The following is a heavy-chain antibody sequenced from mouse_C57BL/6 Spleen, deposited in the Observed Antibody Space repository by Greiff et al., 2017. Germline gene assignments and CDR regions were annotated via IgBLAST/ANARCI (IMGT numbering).Heavy chain of an antibody. D-gene: IGHD2-4*01. J-gene: IGHJ4*01. Sequence: VQLQEPGAELVKPGASVKMSCKASGYAFSSYWMNWVKQRPGQGLEWIGKIYPADGDTNYNRKFKGKATLTVDKSSSTAYMQLSSLTSEDSAVYFCARRGDYYYDGLALDYWGQGTSVTVSS. CDR2: IYPADGDT. CDR1: GYAFSSYW. V-gene: IGHV1-80*01. CDR3: ARRGDYYYDGLALDY.